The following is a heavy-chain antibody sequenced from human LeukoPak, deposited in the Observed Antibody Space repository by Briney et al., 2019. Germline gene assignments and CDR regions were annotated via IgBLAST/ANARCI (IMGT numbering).Heavy chain of an antibody. J-gene: IGHJ4*02. CDR1: GFTFDDYA. CDR2: ISWNSGSI. CDR3: ARDWVYKIDY. Sequence: GGSLRLSCAASGFTFDDYAMHWVRQAPGKGLEWVSGISWNSGSIGYADSVKGRFTISRDNAKNTLTLQMNSLRVEDTAVYFCARDWVYKIDYWGRGTLVTVSS. V-gene: IGHV3-9*01. D-gene: IGHD5-24*01.